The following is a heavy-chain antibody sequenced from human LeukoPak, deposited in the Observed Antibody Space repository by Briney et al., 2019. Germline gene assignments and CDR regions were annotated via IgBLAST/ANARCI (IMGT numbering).Heavy chain of an antibody. D-gene: IGHD4-17*01. CDR1: GGSISSYY. CDR2: IYYSGST. V-gene: IGHV4-59*08. Sequence: PSETLSLTCTVSGGSISSYYWSWIRQPPGKGLEWIGYIYYSGSTNYNPSLKSRVTISIDTSKNQFSLKLSSVPAADTAVYYCARGTTVTTPDYWGQGTLVTVSS. CDR3: ARGTTVTTPDY. J-gene: IGHJ4*02.